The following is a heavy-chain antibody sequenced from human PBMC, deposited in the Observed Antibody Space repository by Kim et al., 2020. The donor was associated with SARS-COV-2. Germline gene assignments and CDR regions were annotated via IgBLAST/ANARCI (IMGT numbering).Heavy chain of an antibody. CDR2: IWYDGSNK. CDR3: ARAPTPYFDWFVDGMDA. Sequence: GGSLRLSCAASGFTFSSYGMHWVRQAPGKGLEWVAFIWYDGSNKYYADSVKGRFTISRDNSKNTLYLQMNSLRAEDTAVYYCARAPTPYFDWFVDGMDAWGPGNTVTVSS. J-gene: IGHJ6*02. V-gene: IGHV3-33*01. CDR1: GFTFSSYG. D-gene: IGHD3-9*01.